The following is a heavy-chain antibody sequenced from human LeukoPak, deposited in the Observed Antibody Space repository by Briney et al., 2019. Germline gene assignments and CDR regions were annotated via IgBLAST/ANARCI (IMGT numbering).Heavy chain of an antibody. V-gene: IGHV6-1*01. Sequence: SQTLSLSCAISGDSVSSNSAAWNWIRQSPSRGLEWLGRTYYRSKWYNEYAESVKSRVTVNPDTSKNQLSLQLNSVTPEDTAVYYCARRVEDRHAFDIWGQGTMVTVSS. CDR1: GDSVSSNSAA. D-gene: IGHD1-1*01. CDR3: ARRVEDRHAFDI. J-gene: IGHJ3*02. CDR2: TYYRSKWYN.